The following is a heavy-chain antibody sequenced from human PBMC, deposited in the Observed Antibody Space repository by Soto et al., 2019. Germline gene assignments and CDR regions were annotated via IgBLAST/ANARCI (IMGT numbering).Heavy chain of an antibody. CDR2: VSHDGANK. V-gene: IGHV3-30-3*01. Sequence: QMQLVESGGGVVQPGRSLRLSCAASGFSFRNYNLHWVRQAPGKGLEWVAVVSHDGANKHYAESVKGRLSISRDSSRDTLYLQMNSLRPEDTAVYYCVRETQIVMVVVPTPGSPGAFDMWGQGPMVTVSS. J-gene: IGHJ3*02. CDR1: GFSFRNYN. CDR3: VRETQIVMVVVPTPGSPGAFDM. D-gene: IGHD2-15*01.